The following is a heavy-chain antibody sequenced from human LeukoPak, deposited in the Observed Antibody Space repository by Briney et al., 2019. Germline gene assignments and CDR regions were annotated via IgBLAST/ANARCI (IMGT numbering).Heavy chain of an antibody. V-gene: IGHV1-3*01. CDR1: GYTFTSYA. CDR3: ASATRFLEWLLHSYGMDV. D-gene: IGHD3-3*01. CDR2: INAGNGNT. J-gene: IGHJ6*02. Sequence: GASVKVSCKASGYTFTSYAMHWVRQAPGQRLEWMGWINAGNGNTKYSQKFQGRVTITRDTSASTAYMELSSLRSEDTAVYYCASATRFLEWLLHSYGMDVWGQGTTVTVSS.